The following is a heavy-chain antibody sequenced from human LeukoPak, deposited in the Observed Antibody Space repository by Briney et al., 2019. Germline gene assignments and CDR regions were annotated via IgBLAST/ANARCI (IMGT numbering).Heavy chain of an antibody. CDR1: GFTFSRHG. Sequence: GGSLRLSCAASGFTFSRHGMHWVRQAPGKGLEWVAVIGDTGRAKYYADSVEGRFTASGDNFKNTLYLEMNSLRYDDTALYYCAREAAWGNWYFDHWGRGTLVTVSS. V-gene: IGHV3-33*08. D-gene: IGHD3-16*01. CDR3: AREAAWGNWYFDH. J-gene: IGHJ2*01. CDR2: IGDTGRAK.